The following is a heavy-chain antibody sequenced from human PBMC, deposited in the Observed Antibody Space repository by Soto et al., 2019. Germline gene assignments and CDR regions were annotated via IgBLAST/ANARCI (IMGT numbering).Heavy chain of an antibody. D-gene: IGHD3-22*01. V-gene: IGHV2-70*01. Sequence: ESGPTLVNPTQTLTLTCTFSGFSLSTSGMCVSWIRQPPGKALEWLALIDWDDDKYYSTSPKTRLTISKDTSKNQVVLTMTNMDPVDTATYYCARSAPYYYDSSGYYSYYYYGMDVWGQGTTVTVSS. CDR2: IDWDDDK. CDR3: ARSAPYYYDSSGYYSYYYYGMDV. CDR1: GFSLSTSGMC. J-gene: IGHJ6*02.